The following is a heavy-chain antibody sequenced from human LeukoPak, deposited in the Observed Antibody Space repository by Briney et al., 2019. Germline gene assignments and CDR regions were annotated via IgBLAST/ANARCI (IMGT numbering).Heavy chain of an antibody. D-gene: IGHD3-16*01. Sequence: GASVKVSCKASGYTFTGYYMHWVRQAPGQGLEWMGWINPNSGGTNYAQKFQGRVTMTRDTSISTAYMELSRLRSDDTAVYYCARESYDYVWGSQPPEYFQHWGQGTLATVSS. J-gene: IGHJ1*01. V-gene: IGHV1-2*02. CDR3: ARESYDYVWGSQPPEYFQH. CDR1: GYTFTGYY. CDR2: INPNSGGT.